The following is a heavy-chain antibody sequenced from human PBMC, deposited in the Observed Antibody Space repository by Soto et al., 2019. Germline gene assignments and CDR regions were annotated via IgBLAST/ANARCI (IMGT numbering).Heavy chain of an antibody. V-gene: IGHV3-23*01. Sequence: VQLLESGGGLVQPGGSLRLSCAASGFILNNYAMSWVRQAPGKGLEWVSTIGGTDGDSDGVPWYEDSVKGRFTISRDSSANTLFLHMDNLSAEDSALYYCVKRGRNWGAFDFWGQGTTVVVSS. J-gene: IGHJ3*01. CDR2: IGGTDGDSDGVP. CDR3: VKRGRNWGAFDF. D-gene: IGHD7-27*01. CDR1: GFILNNYA.